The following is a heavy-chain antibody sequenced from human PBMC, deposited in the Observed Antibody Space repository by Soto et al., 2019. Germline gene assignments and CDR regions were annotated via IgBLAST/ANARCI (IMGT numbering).Heavy chain of an antibody. D-gene: IGHD5-12*01. CDR2: IYYSGST. Sequence: TLSLTCTVSGGSISSSSYYWGWIRQPPGKGLEWIGSIYYSGSTYYNPSLKSRVTISVDTSKNQFSLKLSSVTAADTAVYYCAPQRLRFYWFDPWGQGTLVTVSS. CDR3: APQRLRFYWFDP. J-gene: IGHJ5*02. CDR1: GGSISSSSYY. V-gene: IGHV4-39*01.